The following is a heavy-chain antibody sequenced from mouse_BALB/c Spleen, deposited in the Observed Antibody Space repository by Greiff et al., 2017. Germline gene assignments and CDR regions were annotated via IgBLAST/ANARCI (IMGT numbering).Heavy chain of an antibody. CDR2: ISTYYGDA. D-gene: IGHD1-1*01. V-gene: IGHV1S137*01. Sequence: VQLQESGAELVRPGVSVKISCKGSGYTFTDYAMHWVKQSHAKSLEWIGVISTYYGDASYNQKFKGKATMTVDKSSSTAYMELARLTSEDSAIYYCARSGYGSRNFDYWGQGTTLTVSS. J-gene: IGHJ2*01. CDR3: ARSGYGSRNFDY. CDR1: GYTFTDYA.